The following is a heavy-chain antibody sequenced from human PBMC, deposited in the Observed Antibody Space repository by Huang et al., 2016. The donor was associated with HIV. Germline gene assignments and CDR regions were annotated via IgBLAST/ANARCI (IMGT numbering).Heavy chain of an antibody. CDR2: ITFDGKNK. D-gene: IGHD1-1*01. V-gene: IGHV3-30*18. CDR3: AKDNDLYYFDY. J-gene: IGHJ4*02. CDR1: GFTFSGYG. Sequence: QVHLVESGGGVVQPGRSLRLSCAASGFTFSGYGMHWVRQAPGKGLEWWAVITFDGKNKYYADSMRGRFTVSRDNSQNTVSLQMNTLRAEDTAVYYCAKDNDLYYFDYWGQGTLVTVSS.